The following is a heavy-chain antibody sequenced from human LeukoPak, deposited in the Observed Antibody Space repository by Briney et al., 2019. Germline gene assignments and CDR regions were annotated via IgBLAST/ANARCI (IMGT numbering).Heavy chain of an antibody. Sequence: ASVKVSCKASGYTFTSYGISGVRQAPGQGLEGMGWINPKSGGTNYAQKFGGWVTMTRDTSMSTVYMELSRLKSDDTAVYYCARDSGWEVVLYASEIWGQGTMVTVSS. D-gene: IGHD1-26*01. CDR3: ARDSGWEVVLYASEI. J-gene: IGHJ3*02. CDR2: INPKSGGT. V-gene: IGHV1-2*04. CDR1: GYTFTSYG.